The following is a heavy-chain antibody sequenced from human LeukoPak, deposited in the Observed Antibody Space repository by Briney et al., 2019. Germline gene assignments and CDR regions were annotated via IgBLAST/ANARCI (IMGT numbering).Heavy chain of an antibody. J-gene: IGHJ5*02. D-gene: IGHD3-16*02. Sequence: ASVKVSCKASGYTFTCYYMHWVRQAPGQGLEWMGWINPNSGGTNYAQKFQGRVTMTRDTSISTAYMELSRLRSDDTAVYYCARGRFYDYVWGSYRYSPNWFDPWGQGTLVTVSS. CDR1: GYTFTCYY. CDR3: ARGRFYDYVWGSYRYSPNWFDP. CDR2: INPNSGGT. V-gene: IGHV1-2*02.